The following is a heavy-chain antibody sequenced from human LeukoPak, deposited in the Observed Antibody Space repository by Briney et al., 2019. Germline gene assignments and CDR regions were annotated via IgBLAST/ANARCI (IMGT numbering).Heavy chain of an antibody. CDR1: GFTFNDAR. V-gene: IGHV3-15*07. D-gene: IGHD7-27*01. J-gene: IGHJ4*02. CDR2: IKRKTDGGTT. Sequence: GGSLRLSCAASGFTFNDARMNWVRQAPGKGLEWVGRIKRKTDGGTTDYAAPVKGRFTISRDDSKNTLYLQMNSLKTEDTAVYYCTTGNWGPHWGQGTLVTVSS. CDR3: TTGNWGPH.